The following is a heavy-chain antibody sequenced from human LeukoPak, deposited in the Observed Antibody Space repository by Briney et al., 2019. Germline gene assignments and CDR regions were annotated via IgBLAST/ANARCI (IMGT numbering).Heavy chain of an antibody. CDR1: GFTVSSHY. CDR2: IYSGGTT. J-gene: IGHJ6*03. Sequence: PGGSLRLSCAASGFTVSSHYMSWVRQAPGKGLEWVSVIYSGGTTYYADSVKGRFTTSRDNSKNTLFLQMNSLRAEDTAVYYCAKGGYSNGRYYYYYMDVWGEGTTVTVSS. D-gene: IGHD5-18*01. CDR3: AKGGYSNGRYYYYYMDV. V-gene: IGHV3-53*01.